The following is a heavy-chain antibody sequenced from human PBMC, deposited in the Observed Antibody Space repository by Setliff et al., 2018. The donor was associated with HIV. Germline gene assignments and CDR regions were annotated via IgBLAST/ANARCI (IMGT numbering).Heavy chain of an antibody. J-gene: IGHJ4*02. CDR1: GASISSTLYY. CDR3: ARDTRIAATGTYYFDY. CDR2: IYYSGST. Sequence: PSETLSLTCTVSGASISSTLYYWAWIRQPPGKRLEWIGSIYYSGSTYYNPSLKSRVTISVDTSKNQFSLKLSSVTAADTAVYYCARDTRIAATGTYYFDYWGQGTLVTVSS. V-gene: IGHV4-39*07. D-gene: IGHD6-13*01.